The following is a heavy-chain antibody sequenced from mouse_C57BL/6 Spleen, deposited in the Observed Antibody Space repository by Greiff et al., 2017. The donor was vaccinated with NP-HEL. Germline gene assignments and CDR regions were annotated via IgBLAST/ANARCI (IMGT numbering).Heavy chain of an antibody. D-gene: IGHD1-1*01. CDR1: GYAFSSSW. J-gene: IGHJ2*01. V-gene: IGHV1-82*01. CDR2: IYPGDGDT. Sequence: QVQLQQSGPELVKPGASVKISCKASGYAFSSSWMNWVKQRPGKGLEWIGRIYPGDGDTNYNGKFKGKATLTADKSSSTAYMQLSSLTSEDSAVYFCARLILRDLYYFDYWGQGTTLTVSS. CDR3: ARLILRDLYYFDY.